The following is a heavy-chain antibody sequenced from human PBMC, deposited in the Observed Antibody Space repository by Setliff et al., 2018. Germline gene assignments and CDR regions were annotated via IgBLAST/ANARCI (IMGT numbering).Heavy chain of an antibody. V-gene: IGHV3-30*02. CDR1: GFTFSSYG. D-gene: IGHD3-10*01. Sequence: PGGSLRLSCAASGFTFSSYGFHWVRQAPGKGLEWVAVIWYDGSNSYYADSVKGRFTISRDNSKNTLYLQMNSLRPDDTAVYYCAKDIYGSGSYAVGGYFDYWGQGTQVTVS. CDR3: AKDIYGSGSYAVGGYFDY. CDR2: IWYDGSNS. J-gene: IGHJ4*02.